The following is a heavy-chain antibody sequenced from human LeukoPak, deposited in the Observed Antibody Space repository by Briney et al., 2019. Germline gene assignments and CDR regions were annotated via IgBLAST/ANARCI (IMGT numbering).Heavy chain of an antibody. V-gene: IGHV4-59*08. J-gene: IGHJ6*03. Sequence: SETLSFTCTVSGGSISSHYWSWIRQPPGKGLEWIGYIYYSGSTNCNPSLKSRVTISVDTSKNHFSLKLSSVTAADTAVYYCATHYGSGSSNYYYYYMDVWGKGTTVTVSS. CDR2: IYYSGST. D-gene: IGHD3-10*01. CDR3: ATHYGSGSSNYYYYYMDV. CDR1: GGSISSHY.